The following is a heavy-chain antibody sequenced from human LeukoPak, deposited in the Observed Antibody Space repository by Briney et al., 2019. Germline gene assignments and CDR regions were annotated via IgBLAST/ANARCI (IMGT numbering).Heavy chain of an antibody. CDR3: ARWGSGSYYGMDV. CDR1: GGTFSSYA. CDR2: IIPILGIA. V-gene: IGHV1-69*04. Sequence: GASVKVSCKASGGTFSSYAISWVRQAPGQGLEWMGRIIPILGIANYAQKIQGRVTITADKSTSTAYMELSSLRSEDTAVYYCARWGSGSYYGMDVWGQGTTVTVS. D-gene: IGHD1-26*01. J-gene: IGHJ6*02.